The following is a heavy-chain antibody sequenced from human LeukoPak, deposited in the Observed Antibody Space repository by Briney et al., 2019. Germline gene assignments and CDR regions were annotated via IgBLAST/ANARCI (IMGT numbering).Heavy chain of an antibody. J-gene: IGHJ4*02. Sequence: WGSLRLSCSASGFTFSSYAMHWVRQAPGKGLEYVSAISCNGGSTYYADSVKGRFTISRDNSKNTLYLQMSSLRAEDTAVYYCVNGEGDYGDHGFDYWGQGTLVTVSS. V-gene: IGHV3-64D*06. CDR3: VNGEGDYGDHGFDY. CDR1: GFTFSSYA. D-gene: IGHD4-17*01. CDR2: ISCNGGST.